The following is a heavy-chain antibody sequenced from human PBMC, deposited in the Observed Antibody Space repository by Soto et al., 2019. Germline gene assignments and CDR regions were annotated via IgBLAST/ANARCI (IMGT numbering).Heavy chain of an antibody. Sequence: ASVKVSCKGSGGTFSSYAISWVRQAPGQGLEWMGGIIPIFGTANYAQKFQGRVTITADESTSTAYMELSSLRSEDTAVYYCARKDRDYDYVWGSYRFDYWGQGTLVTVS. V-gene: IGHV1-69*13. CDR3: ARKDRDYDYVWGSYRFDY. D-gene: IGHD3-16*02. J-gene: IGHJ4*02. CDR2: IIPIFGTA. CDR1: GGTFSSYA.